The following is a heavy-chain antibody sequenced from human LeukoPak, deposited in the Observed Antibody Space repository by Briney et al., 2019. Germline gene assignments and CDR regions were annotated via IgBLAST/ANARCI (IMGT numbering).Heavy chain of an antibody. CDR3: TTGRYSSSWYRLINY. Sequence: GGSLRLSCAASGFTFTNAWMSWVRQVPGKGLEWVGRIKSKTDGGTTDYAAPVKGRFTISRDDSKNTLYLQMNSLKTEDTAVYYCTTGRYSSSWYRLINYWGQGTLVTVSS. CDR2: IKSKTDGGTT. J-gene: IGHJ4*02. CDR1: GFTFTNAW. D-gene: IGHD6-13*01. V-gene: IGHV3-15*01.